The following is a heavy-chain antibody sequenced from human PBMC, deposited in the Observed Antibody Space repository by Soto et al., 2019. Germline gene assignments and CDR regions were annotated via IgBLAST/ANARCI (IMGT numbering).Heavy chain of an antibody. CDR3: AKGRASDCPGCTQDY. Sequence: GGSLRLSCAASGLTFSDSAIHWVRQAPGKGLEWVSAVSGSGDSTYYADSVKGRFTISRDNSKNTLYLQMNSLRAEDTAVYYCAKGRASDCPGCTQDYWGQGTLVTVSS. CDR1: GLTFSDSA. CDR2: VSGSGDST. J-gene: IGHJ4*02. V-gene: IGHV3-23*01. D-gene: IGHD2-21*02.